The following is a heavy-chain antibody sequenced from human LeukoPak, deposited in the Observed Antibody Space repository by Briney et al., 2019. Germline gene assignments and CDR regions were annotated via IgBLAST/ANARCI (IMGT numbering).Heavy chain of an antibody. CDR2: TYYKSSWYF. V-gene: IGHV6-1*01. J-gene: IGHJ4*02. CDR1: GDTVSSNSAV. Sequence: SQTLSLTCAISGDTVSSNSAVWNWIRQSPSRGLEWQVRTYYKSSWYFDSAISVKGRITITPDTSKNQFSLQLRSVTPDDTAVYYCARDRRRGYSYGYYFDYWGQGTLVTVSS. D-gene: IGHD5-18*01. CDR3: ARDRRRGYSYGYYFDY.